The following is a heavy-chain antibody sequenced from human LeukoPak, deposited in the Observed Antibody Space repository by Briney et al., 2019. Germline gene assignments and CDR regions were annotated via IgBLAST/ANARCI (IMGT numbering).Heavy chain of an antibody. D-gene: IGHD3-3*01. CDR2: IGTAGDT. V-gene: IGHV3-13*01. J-gene: IGHJ6*02. CDR1: GFTFSSYD. Sequence: GGSLRLSCAASGFTFSSYDMHWVRQATGKGLEWVSAIGTAGDTYYPGSVKGRFTISRENAKNSLYLQMNSLRAGDTAVYYCARDRGYYDLWSGQYYYYGMDGGGQGTTVTVSS. CDR3: ARDRGYYDLWSGQYYYYGMDG.